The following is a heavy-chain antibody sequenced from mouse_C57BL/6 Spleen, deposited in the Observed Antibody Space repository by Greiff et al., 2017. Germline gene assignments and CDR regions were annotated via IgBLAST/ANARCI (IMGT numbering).Heavy chain of an antibody. CDR1: GFTFSDYY. Sequence: EVMLVESEGGLVQPGSSMKLSCTASGFTFSDYYMAWVRQVPEKGLEWVANINYDGSSTYYLDSLKSRFIISRDNAKNILYLQMSSLKSEDTATYYCARLTPSFDYWGQGTTLTVSS. CDR3: ARLTPSFDY. CDR2: INYDGSST. D-gene: IGHD4-1*01. V-gene: IGHV5-16*01. J-gene: IGHJ2*01.